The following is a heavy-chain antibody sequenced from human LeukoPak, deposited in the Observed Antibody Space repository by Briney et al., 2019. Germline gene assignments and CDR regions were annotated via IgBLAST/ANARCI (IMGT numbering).Heavy chain of an antibody. CDR3: ARTLAPTYYYDSSGYYYVNY. V-gene: IGHV3-11*04. D-gene: IGHD3-22*01. Sequence: PGGSLRLSCAASGFTFSDYYMSWIRQAPGKGLEGVSYISSSGSTIYYADSVKGRFTISRDNAKNSLYLQMNSLRAEDTAVYYCARTLAPTYYYDSSGYYYVNYWGQGTLVTVSS. CDR1: GFTFSDYY. CDR2: ISSSGSTI. J-gene: IGHJ4*02.